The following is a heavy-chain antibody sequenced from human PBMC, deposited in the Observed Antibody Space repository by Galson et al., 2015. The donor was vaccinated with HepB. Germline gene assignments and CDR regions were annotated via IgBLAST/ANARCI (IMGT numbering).Heavy chain of an antibody. CDR2: INPNSGGT. D-gene: IGHD3-3*01. CDR3: ARSLRNYDFWSGYNYYYYCGMDV. J-gene: IGHJ6*02. CDR1: GYTFTGYY. V-gene: IGHV1-2*04. Sequence: SVEVSCKASGYTFTGYYMHWVRQAPGQGLEWMGWINPNSGGTNYAQKFQGWVTMTRDTSISTAYMELSRLRSDDTAVYYCARSLRNYDFWSGYNYYYYCGMDVWGQGTTVTVSS.